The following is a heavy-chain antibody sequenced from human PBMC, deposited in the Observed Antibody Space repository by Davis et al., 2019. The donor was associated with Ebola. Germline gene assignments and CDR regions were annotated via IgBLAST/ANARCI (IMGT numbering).Heavy chain of an antibody. CDR2: IKQDGSER. CDR1: GFTFPRYW. V-gene: IGHV3-7*01. D-gene: IGHD1-14*01. Sequence: PGGSLRLSCAASGFTFPRYWMSWVRQAPGKGLEWVANIKQDGSERNYVDSVKGRFTISRDNAKNSLDLQMNNLRAEDTAVYYCAREGIITSGMAVWGQGTTVIVSS. J-gene: IGHJ6*02. CDR3: AREGIITSGMAV.